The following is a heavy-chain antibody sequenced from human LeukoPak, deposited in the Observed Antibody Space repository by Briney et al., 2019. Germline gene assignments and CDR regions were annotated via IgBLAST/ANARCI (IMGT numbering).Heavy chain of an antibody. CDR3: ARHSGSSPYFDY. J-gene: IGHJ4*02. D-gene: IGHD6-6*01. CDR1: GYSISSGYY. CDR2: FYHGGST. Sequence: SETLSLTCAVSGYSISSGYYWGWIRQPPAKGLEWIGSFYHGGSTYYNPSLKSRVTISVDTSKNQLSLKVSSVTAADTAMSYCARHSGSSPYFDYLGQGTLVTVSS. V-gene: IGHV4-38-2*01.